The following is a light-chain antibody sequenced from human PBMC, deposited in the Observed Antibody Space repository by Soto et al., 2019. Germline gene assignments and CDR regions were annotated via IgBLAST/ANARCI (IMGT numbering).Light chain of an antibody. CDR1: SSDVGGYNY. V-gene: IGLV2-14*01. CDR2: EVS. Sequence: QSALTQPASVSGSPGQSITISCTGTSSDVGGYNYVSWYQEHPGKAPKLMIYEVSHRPSGVSNRFSGSKSGNTASLTISGLQAEDEADYYCSSFTGTSPDVFGTGTQLTVL. CDR3: SSFTGTSPDV. J-gene: IGLJ1*01.